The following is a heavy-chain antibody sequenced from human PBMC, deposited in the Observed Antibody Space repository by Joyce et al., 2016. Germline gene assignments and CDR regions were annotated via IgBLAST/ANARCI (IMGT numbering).Heavy chain of an antibody. V-gene: IGHV3-30*04. CDR3: ARDRGYSYGYGFDY. CDR1: GFTFNHFA. Sequence: QVQLVESGGGVVQPGGSLRLSCAASGFTFNHFAMHWVRQAPGKGREWVAVISYDGSNILYADSVKGRFTISRDNSKFTLYLQMNSLRAEETAVYYCARDRGYSYGYGFDYWGQGTLVTVSS. J-gene: IGHJ4*02. CDR2: ISYDGSNI. D-gene: IGHD5-18*01.